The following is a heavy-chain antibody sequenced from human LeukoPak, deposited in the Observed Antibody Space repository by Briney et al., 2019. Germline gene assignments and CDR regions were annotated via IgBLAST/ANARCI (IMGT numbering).Heavy chain of an antibody. CDR2: IYYSGST. D-gene: IGHD3-10*01. J-gene: IGHJ3*02. CDR3: ARKDSYYYIAFDI. CDR1: GGSISSSSYY. Sequence: SETLSLTCTVSGGSISSSSYYWGWIRQPPGMGLEWIGSIYYSGSTYYNASLKSRVTISVDTSKNQFSLKLSSVTAADTAVYYCARKDSYYYIAFDIWGQGTMVTVSS. V-gene: IGHV4-39*01.